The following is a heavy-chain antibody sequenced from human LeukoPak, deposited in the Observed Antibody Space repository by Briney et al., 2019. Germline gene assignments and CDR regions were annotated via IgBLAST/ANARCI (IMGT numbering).Heavy chain of an antibody. D-gene: IGHD6-13*01. Sequence: GGSLRLSCATSGFTFDSYWMSWVRQAPGKGLEWVANIKEDGSEKYYVDSVKGRFTFSRDNAKSSVYLQMNSLRAEDTAVYYCAREIGSAARGRWGQGTLVTVSS. CDR1: GFTFDSYW. CDR3: AREIGSAARGR. J-gene: IGHJ4*02. V-gene: IGHV3-7*05. CDR2: IKEDGSEK.